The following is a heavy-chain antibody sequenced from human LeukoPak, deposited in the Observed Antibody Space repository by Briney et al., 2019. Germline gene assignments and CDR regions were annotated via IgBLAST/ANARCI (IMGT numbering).Heavy chain of an antibody. CDR3: ARLGCSSASCYPGN. Sequence: PSETLSLTCIVSGGSISSSYYYWGWVRQPPGKGLEWIGSLYYSGWSTYYNPSLKSRVTISVDTSKSQFSLKLNSVTAADTAVYYCARLGCSSASCYPGNWGQGTLVTVSS. D-gene: IGHD2-2*01. CDR1: GGSISSSYYY. V-gene: IGHV4-39*01. J-gene: IGHJ4*02. CDR2: LYYSGWST.